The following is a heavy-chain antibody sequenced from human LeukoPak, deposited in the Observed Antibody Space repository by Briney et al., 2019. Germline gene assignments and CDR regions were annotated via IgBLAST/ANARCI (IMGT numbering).Heavy chain of an antibody. CDR3: AKPARTDAFDI. CDR2: ISYDGSNK. V-gene: IGHV3-30*04. CDR1: GFTFSSYA. D-gene: IGHD1-14*01. J-gene: IGHJ3*02. Sequence: GGSLRLSCAASGFTFSSYAMHWVRQAPGKGLEWVAVISYDGSNKYYADSVKGRFTISRDNSKNTLYLQMNSLRAEDTAVYYCAKPARTDAFDIWGQGTMITVSS.